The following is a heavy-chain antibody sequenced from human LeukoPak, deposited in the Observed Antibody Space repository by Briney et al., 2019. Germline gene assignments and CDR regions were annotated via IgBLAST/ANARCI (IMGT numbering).Heavy chain of an antibody. V-gene: IGHV3-48*03. D-gene: IGHD6-19*01. CDR2: ISSSGSTI. CDR1: GFTFRSYE. J-gene: IGHJ3*02. CDR3: AKSSSGGWYLLGDAFDI. Sequence: PGGSLRLSCAASGFTFRSYEMNWVRQAPGKGREWVSYISSSGSTIYYADSVKGRFTISRDNAKNSPYLQMNSLRAEDTAVYYCAKSSSGGWYLLGDAFDIWGQGAMVTVSS.